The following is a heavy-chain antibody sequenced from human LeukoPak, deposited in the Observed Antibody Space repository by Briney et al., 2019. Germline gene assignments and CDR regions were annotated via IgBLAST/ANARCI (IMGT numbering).Heavy chain of an antibody. J-gene: IGHJ4*02. CDR2: IDWDDDK. CDR3: ARIGDEYLHGAFDY. Sequence: QSGPALVKPTQTLTLTCTFSGFSLSTSGMCVSWIRQPPGKALEWLALIDWDDDKYYSTSLKTRLTISKDTSKNQVVLTMTNMDPVDTATYYCARIGDEYLHGAFDYWGQGTLVTVSS. D-gene: IGHD2/OR15-2a*01. V-gene: IGHV2-70*01. CDR1: GFSLSTSGMC.